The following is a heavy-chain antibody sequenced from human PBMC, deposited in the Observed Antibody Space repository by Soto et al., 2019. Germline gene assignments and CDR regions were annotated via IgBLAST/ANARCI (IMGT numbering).Heavy chain of an antibody. CDR1: GYTFTGSY. V-gene: IGHV1-2*02. CDR2: INPNSGGT. CDR3: ARVRITMIVVVKVGAFDI. D-gene: IGHD3-22*01. Sequence: ASVKVSCKASGYTFTGSYMHWVRQAPGQGLEWMGWINPNSGGTNYAQKFQGRVTMTRDTSISTAYMELSRLRSDDTAVYYCARVRITMIVVVKVGAFDIWGQGTMVTVSS. J-gene: IGHJ3*02.